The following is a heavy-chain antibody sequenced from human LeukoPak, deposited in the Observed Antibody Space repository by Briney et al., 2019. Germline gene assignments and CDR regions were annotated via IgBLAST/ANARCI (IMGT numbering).Heavy chain of an antibody. CDR2: IYYTGKT. D-gene: IGHD6-6*01. V-gene: IGHV4-39*07. J-gene: IGHJ5*02. CDR1: NGSINSNSNY. Sequence: SETLSLTCTLSNGSINSNSNYWGWVRQPPGKGLEWIGSIYYTGKTYYNASLKSRISISLETSKNQFSLMLNSVTAADTAMYYCARDFGSSSWGWFDPWGQGTMVIVSS. CDR3: ARDFGSSSWGWFDP.